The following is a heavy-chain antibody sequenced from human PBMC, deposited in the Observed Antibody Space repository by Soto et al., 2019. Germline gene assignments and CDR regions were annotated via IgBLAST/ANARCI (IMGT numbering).Heavy chain of an antibody. CDR1: GFTFNSYS. CDR3: ARDRGGNYYDYYYHGMDV. CDR2: ISSSSDYI. Sequence: EVQLVESGGGLVKPGGSLRLSCAASGFTFNSYSMNWVRQAPGKGLEWVSSISSSSDYIYYADSVKGRFTISRDNAKKSLYLQMNSLRAEDTAVYYCARDRGGNYYDYYYHGMDVWGQGTTVTVSS. V-gene: IGHV3-21*01. D-gene: IGHD1-26*01. J-gene: IGHJ6*02.